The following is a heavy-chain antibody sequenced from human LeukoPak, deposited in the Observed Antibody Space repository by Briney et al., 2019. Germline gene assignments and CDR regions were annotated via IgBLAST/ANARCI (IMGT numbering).Heavy chain of an antibody. CDR3: ARDRTRDCSGGGCYRHYFDY. V-gene: IGHV3-33*01. Sequence: GGSLRLSCAASGFTFSSYGMHWVLQAPGKGLEWVAIIWYDGSNKYYADSVRGRFTISRDNSKNTLYLQMNSLRAEDTAMYYCARDRTRDCSGGGCYRHYFDYWGQGTLVTVSS. J-gene: IGHJ4*02. CDR1: GFTFSSYG. CDR2: IWYDGSNK. D-gene: IGHD2-15*01.